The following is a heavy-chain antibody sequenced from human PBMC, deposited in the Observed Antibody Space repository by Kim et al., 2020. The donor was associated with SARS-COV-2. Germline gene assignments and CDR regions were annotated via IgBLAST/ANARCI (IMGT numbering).Heavy chain of an antibody. Sequence: GGSLRLSCAASGFTFSSYAMHWVRQAPGKGLEWVAVISYDGSNKYYADSVKGRFTISRDNSKNTLYLQMNSLRAEDTAVYYCASRKVDWAAFDIWGQGTMVTVSS. V-gene: IGHV3-30-3*01. CDR1: GFTFSSYA. J-gene: IGHJ3*02. CDR2: ISYDGSNK. D-gene: IGHD2-15*01. CDR3: ASRKVDWAAFDI.